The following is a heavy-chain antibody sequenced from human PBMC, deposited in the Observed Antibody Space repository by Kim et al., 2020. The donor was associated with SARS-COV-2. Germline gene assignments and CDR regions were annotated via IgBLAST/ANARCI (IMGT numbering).Heavy chain of an antibody. CDR2: IYYSGST. V-gene: IGHV4-59*13. D-gene: IGHD5-12*01. CDR3: ARDRVGGYSGYDLYYYYGMDV. CDR1: GGSISSYY. J-gene: IGHJ6*02. Sequence: SETLSLTCTVSGGSISSYYWSWIRQPPGKGLEWIGYIYYSGSTNYNPSLKSRVTISVDTSKNQFSLKLSSVTAADTAVYYCARDRVGGYSGYDLYYYYGMDVWGQGTTVTVSS.